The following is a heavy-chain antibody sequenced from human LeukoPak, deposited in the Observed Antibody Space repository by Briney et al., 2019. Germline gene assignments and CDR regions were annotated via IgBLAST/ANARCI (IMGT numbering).Heavy chain of an antibody. CDR1: GGSISSGSYY. D-gene: IGHD2-15*01. V-gene: IGHV4-61*02. J-gene: IGHJ3*02. Sequence: SETLSLTCTVSGGSISSGSYYWSWIRQPAGKGLEWIGRIYTSGSTNYNPSLKSRVTISVDTSKNQFSLKLSSVTAADTAVYYCAGDGYCSGGSCYPVAFDIWGQGTMVTVSS. CDR3: AGDGYCSGGSCYPVAFDI. CDR2: IYTSGST.